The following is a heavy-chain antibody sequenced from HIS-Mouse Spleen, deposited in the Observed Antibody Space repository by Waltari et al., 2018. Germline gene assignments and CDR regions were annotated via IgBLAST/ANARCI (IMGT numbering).Heavy chain of an antibody. J-gene: IGHJ4*02. D-gene: IGHD4-4*01. V-gene: IGHV1-8*01. CDR1: GYTFTSYD. CDR2: MNPNRGNT. Sequence: QVQLVQSGAEVKKPGASVKVACKASGYTFTSYDINWVRQATGQGHEWMGWMNPNRGNTGYAQKFQGRVTMTRNTSKSTAYMELSSLRSEDTAVYYCARGHDYSNYFDYWGQGTLVTVSS. CDR3: ARGHDYSNYFDY.